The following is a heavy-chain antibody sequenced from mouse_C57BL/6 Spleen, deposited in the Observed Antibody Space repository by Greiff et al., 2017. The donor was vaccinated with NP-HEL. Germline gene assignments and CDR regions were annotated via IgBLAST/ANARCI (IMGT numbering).Heavy chain of an antibody. D-gene: IGHD1-1*01. CDR3: ARITTVVAPHYAMDY. J-gene: IGHJ4*01. V-gene: IGHV5-16*01. CDR2: INYDGSST. CDR1: GFTFSDYY. Sequence: EVHLVESEGGLVQPGSSMKLSCTASGFTFSDYYMAWVRQVPEKGLEWVANINYDGSSTYYLDSLKSRFIISRDNAKNILYLQMSSLKSEDTATYYCARITTVVAPHYAMDYWGQGTSVTVSS.